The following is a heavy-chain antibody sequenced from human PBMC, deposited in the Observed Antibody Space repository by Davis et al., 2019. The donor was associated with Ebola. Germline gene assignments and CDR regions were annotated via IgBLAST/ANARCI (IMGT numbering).Heavy chain of an antibody. V-gene: IGHV3-74*01. CDR2: INSDGSST. Sequence: GESLKTSCAASGFTFSSYWMHWVRQAPGKGLVWVSRINSDGSSTSHADSVKGRFTISRDHAKNTLYLQMNSLRAEDTAVYYCARGVDYWGQGTLVTVSS. CDR3: ARGVDY. CDR1: GFTFSSYW. J-gene: IGHJ4*02.